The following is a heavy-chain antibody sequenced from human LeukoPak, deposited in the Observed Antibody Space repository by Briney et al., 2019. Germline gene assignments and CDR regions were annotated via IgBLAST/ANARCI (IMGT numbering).Heavy chain of an antibody. D-gene: IGHD1-7*01. V-gene: IGHV3-49*04. J-gene: IGHJ4*02. Sequence: GGSLRLSCTASGFTFGNYAMSWVRQAPGKGLEWVGFIRSKAHGGTAEYAASVKGRFTISRDDSKSIAYLQMNSLKTEDTAVYYCTKGANSNYYFDYWGQGTLVTVSS. CDR2: IRSKAHGGTA. CDR1: GFTFGNYA. CDR3: TKGANSNYYFDY.